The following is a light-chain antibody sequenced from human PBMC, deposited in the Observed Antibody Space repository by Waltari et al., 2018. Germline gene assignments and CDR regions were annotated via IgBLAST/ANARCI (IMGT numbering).Light chain of an antibody. CDR2: GAS. Sequence: EVVLTQSPGTLSLSPGDRATLSCRSSQSVSSGYLAWYQQKPGQSPRRPIYGASTRATGIPDRFSGSGSGTDFTLTISRLEPEDFAVYYCQQYAGSPPFTFGQGTKLEIK. CDR1: QSVSSGY. V-gene: IGKV3-20*01. J-gene: IGKJ2*01. CDR3: QQYAGSPPFT.